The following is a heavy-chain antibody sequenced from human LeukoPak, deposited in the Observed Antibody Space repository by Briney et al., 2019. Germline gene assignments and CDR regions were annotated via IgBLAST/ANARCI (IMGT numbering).Heavy chain of an antibody. V-gene: IGHV3-74*01. D-gene: IGHD3-16*01. CDR1: GLTFSIHW. J-gene: IGHJ4*02. CDR3: ATQQGGTPAY. CDR2: ITNDGSST. Sequence: GGSLRLSCAASGLTFSIHWMHWVRQAPGKVLVCVSRITNDGSSTTYADSVKGRFTISRDNAKNMLYLQVNSLRAEDTAVYYCATQQGGTPAYWGQGTLVNVSS.